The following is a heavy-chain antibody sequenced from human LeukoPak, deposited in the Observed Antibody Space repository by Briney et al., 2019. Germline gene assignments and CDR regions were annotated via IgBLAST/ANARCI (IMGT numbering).Heavy chain of an antibody. CDR2: ISGSGGST. Sequence: GGALRLSCAASGVTFEDHGMSWVRQGPGKGLEWVSAISGSGGSTYYADSVKGRFTISRDNSKNTLYLQMNSLRAEDTAVYYCAKVRWLQSGCIDYWGQGTLVTVSS. V-gene: IGHV3-23*01. J-gene: IGHJ4*02. CDR1: GVTFEDHG. D-gene: IGHD5-24*01. CDR3: AKVRWLQSGCIDY.